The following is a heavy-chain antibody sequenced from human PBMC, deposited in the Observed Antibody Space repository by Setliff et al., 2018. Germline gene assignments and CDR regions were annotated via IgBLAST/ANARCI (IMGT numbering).Heavy chain of an antibody. J-gene: IGHJ3*01. CDR3: ALSSLSICSGGNCPNVFDV. CDR1: GYTLINYG. D-gene: IGHD2-15*01. CDR2: IGAYNGDT. V-gene: IGHV1-18*01. Sequence: ASVKVSCKASGYTLINYGISWVRQAPGQGLEWMGWIGAYNGDTTYTQNLQGRVTLTTDTSTTTAYMELRSLRSDDTAVYFCALSSLSICSGGNCPNVFDVWGQGTMVTVSS.